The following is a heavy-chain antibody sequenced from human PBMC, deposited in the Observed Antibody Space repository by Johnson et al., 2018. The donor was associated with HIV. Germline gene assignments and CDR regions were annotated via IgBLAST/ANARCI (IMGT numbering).Heavy chain of an antibody. D-gene: IGHD3-10*01. CDR1: GFSFSNAW. CDR2: IKQNGSEK. V-gene: IGHV3-7*01. J-gene: IGHJ3*02. Sequence: VQLVESGGGLVKPGGSLRLSCAASGFSFSNAWINWVRQAPGRGLEWVANIKQNGSEKYYVDSVKGRFTISRDNSKNTLYLQMNNLGPEDTAVYYCAKAELIRFGELNDGFDIWGQGTMVTVSS. CDR3: AKAELIRFGELNDGFDI.